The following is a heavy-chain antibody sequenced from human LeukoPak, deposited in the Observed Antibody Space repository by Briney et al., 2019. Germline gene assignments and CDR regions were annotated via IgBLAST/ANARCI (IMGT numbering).Heavy chain of an antibody. CDR1: GFTFSSYS. CDR3: ARLVPSIVAADSYDY. Sequence: GGSLRLSCAASGFTFSSYSMSWVRQAPGKGLEWVSYISSSSSTIYYADSVKGRFTISRDNAKNSLYLQMNSLRAEDTAVYYCARLVPSIVAADSYDYWGQGTLVTVSS. CDR2: ISSSSSTI. D-gene: IGHD6-13*01. J-gene: IGHJ4*02. V-gene: IGHV3-48*01.